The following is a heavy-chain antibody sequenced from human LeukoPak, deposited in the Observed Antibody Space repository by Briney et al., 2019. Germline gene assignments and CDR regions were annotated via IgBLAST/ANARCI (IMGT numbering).Heavy chain of an antibody. Sequence: GGSLRLSCAASGFTFSSYGMHWVRQAPGRGLEWVAFIRYDGSNKYYADSVKGRFTISRDNAKNSLYLQMNSLRAEDTAVYYCARNYGGNSFWGQGTLVTVSS. CDR1: GFTFSSYG. V-gene: IGHV3-30*02. J-gene: IGHJ4*02. CDR2: IRYDGSNK. CDR3: ARNYGGNSF. D-gene: IGHD4-23*01.